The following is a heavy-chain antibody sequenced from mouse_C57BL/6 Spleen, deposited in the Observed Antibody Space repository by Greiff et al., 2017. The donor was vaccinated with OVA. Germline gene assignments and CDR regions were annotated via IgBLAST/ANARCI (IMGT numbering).Heavy chain of an antibody. D-gene: IGHD2-4*01. J-gene: IGHJ2*01. CDR3: ARDYDYPWYFDY. V-gene: IGHV1-82*01. Sequence: QVQLKQSGPELVKPGASVKISCKASGYAFSSSWMNWVKQRPGKGLEWIGRIYPGDGDTNYNGKFKGKATLTADKSSSTAYMQLSSLTSEDSAVYFCARDYDYPWYFDYWGQGTTLTVSS. CDR2: IYPGDGDT. CDR1: GYAFSSSW.